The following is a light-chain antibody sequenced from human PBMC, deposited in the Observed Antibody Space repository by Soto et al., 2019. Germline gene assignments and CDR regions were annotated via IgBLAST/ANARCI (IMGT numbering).Light chain of an antibody. CDR2: GAS. Sequence: EKAMKQSPATLSVSPGERATLSCRASQSVSSNLAWYQQKPGQVPRLLIYGASTRATGVPARFSGSGSGTEFTLTISSLQSEDFAVYYCQHYNNWPPWTFGQGTKVEIK. CDR3: QHYNNWPPWT. V-gene: IGKV3-15*01. CDR1: QSVSSN. J-gene: IGKJ1*01.